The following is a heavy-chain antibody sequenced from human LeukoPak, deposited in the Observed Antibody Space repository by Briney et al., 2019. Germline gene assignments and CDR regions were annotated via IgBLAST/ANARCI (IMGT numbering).Heavy chain of an antibody. V-gene: IGHV4-39*01. CDR1: GGSISSSSYY. CDR2: IYYSGST. Sequence: KPSETLSLTCTVSGGSISSSSYYWSWIRQPPGKGLEWIGSIYYSGSTYYNPSLKSRVTISVDTSKNQFSLKLSSVTAADTALYYCARLHYSSWSFDYWGQGTLVTVSS. D-gene: IGHD6-6*01. J-gene: IGHJ4*02. CDR3: ARLHYSSWSFDY.